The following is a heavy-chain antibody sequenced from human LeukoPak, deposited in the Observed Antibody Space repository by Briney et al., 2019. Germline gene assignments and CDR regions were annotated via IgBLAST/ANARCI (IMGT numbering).Heavy chain of an antibody. J-gene: IGHJ4*02. CDR1: GYTFNGYY. D-gene: IGHD6-19*01. V-gene: IGHV1-2*02. CDR2: INSNSGGT. CDR3: ATSGGWISNIVF. Sequence: GAPVKVSCKASGYTFNGYYIPWVRQAPGQGLEWVGWINSNSGGTNSAQKFQGRVAVTRDTSISTAYIELSRQRADDTPVFYCATSGGWISNIVFGGQGTLVSVSS.